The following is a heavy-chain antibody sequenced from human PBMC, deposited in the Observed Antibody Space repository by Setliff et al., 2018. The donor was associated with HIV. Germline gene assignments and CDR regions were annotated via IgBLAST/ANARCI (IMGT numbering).Heavy chain of an antibody. CDR1: GGSISTGGYY. J-gene: IGHJ5*02. CDR2: INHSGSS. CDR3: ARQPGYSSGWYFTASGFDP. Sequence: PSETLSLTCTVPGGSISTGGYYWSWIRQPPGKGLEWIGEINHSGSSNYNPSLKSRVTISADTSKNEFFLKLTSVTAAETAVYYCARQPGYSSGWYFTASGFDPWGQGTLVTVSS. V-gene: IGHV4-39*01. D-gene: IGHD6-19*01.